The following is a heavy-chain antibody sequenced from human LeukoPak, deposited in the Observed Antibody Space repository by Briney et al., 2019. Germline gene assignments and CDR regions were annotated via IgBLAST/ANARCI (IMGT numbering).Heavy chain of an antibody. J-gene: IGHJ4*02. CDR1: GLTFTNHG. CDR3: AKEIAVAGYDGY. Sequence: PGGSLRLSCVTSGLTFTNHGFHWLRQSAGRGLEWVAFVRNDGFDTYHSNSVKGRFSISRDDSKNTVYLQMNSLRAEDTAVYYCAKEIAVAGYDGYWGQGTLVTVSS. CDR2: VRNDGFDT. D-gene: IGHD6-19*01. V-gene: IGHV3-30*02.